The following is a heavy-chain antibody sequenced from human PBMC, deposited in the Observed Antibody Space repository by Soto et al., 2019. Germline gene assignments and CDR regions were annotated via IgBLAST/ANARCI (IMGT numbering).Heavy chain of an antibody. Sequence: ASVKVSCKASGYTFTDNQIHWLRRAPGQRLEWMGRIDPRSGDTSFAQTSRGRVTMTRDTSTDTVYMELTRLTSDDTARYYCARKRLRDYIRLSLGPWGHGTLVTVSS. CDR1: GYTFTDNQ. D-gene: IGHD3-16*01. V-gene: IGHV1-2*06. CDR2: IDPRSGDT. J-gene: IGHJ5*02. CDR3: ARKRLRDYIRLSLGP.